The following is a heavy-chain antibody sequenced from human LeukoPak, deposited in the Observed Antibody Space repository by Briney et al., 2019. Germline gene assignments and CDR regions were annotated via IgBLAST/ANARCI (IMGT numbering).Heavy chain of an antibody. D-gene: IGHD3-16*01. V-gene: IGHV6-1*01. Sequence: SQTLSLTCAISGDSVSSNSAAWNWIRQSPSRGLEWLGRTYYRSKWYTEYAVSVKSRITINPDTSKNQFSLQLSSVNPEDTAVYFFSRLGAGSNYWGQGTLVTVSS. CDR3: SRLGAGSNY. CDR1: GDSVSSNSAA. CDR2: TYYRSKWYT. J-gene: IGHJ4*02.